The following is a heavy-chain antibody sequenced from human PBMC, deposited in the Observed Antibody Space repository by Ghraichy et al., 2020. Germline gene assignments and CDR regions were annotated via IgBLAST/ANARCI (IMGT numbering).Heavy chain of an antibody. CDR1: GFTFSSYA. CDR3: AKTGEKYDILTGYYTVWYFDY. Sequence: GGSLRLSCAASGFTFSSYAMSWVRQAPGKGLEWVSAISGSGGSTYYADSVKGRFTISRDNSKNTLYLQMNSLRAEDTAVYYCAKTGEKYDILTGYYTVWYFDYWGQGTLVTVSS. CDR2: ISGSGGST. D-gene: IGHD3-9*01. J-gene: IGHJ4*02. V-gene: IGHV3-23*01.